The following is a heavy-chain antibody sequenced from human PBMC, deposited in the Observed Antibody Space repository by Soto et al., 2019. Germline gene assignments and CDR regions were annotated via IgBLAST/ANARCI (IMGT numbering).Heavy chain of an antibody. Sequence: GESLKISCSASGFTFSSYAMHWVRQAPGKGLEYVSAISSNGGSTYYADSVKGRFTISRDNSKNTLYLQMSSLRAEDTAVYYCVKGKGYDILTDFDYWGQGTLVTVSS. CDR2: ISSNGGST. CDR3: VKGKGYDILTDFDY. V-gene: IGHV3-64D*08. CDR1: GFTFSSYA. D-gene: IGHD3-9*01. J-gene: IGHJ4*02.